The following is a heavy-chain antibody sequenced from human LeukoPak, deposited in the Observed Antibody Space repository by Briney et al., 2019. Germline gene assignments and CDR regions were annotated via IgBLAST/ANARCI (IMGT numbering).Heavy chain of an antibody. J-gene: IGHJ6*03. D-gene: IGHD2-2*01. Sequence: SETLSLTCAVYGGSFSGYYWSWIRRPPGKGLEWIGEINHSGSTNYNPSLKSRVTISVDTSKNQFSLKLSSVTAADMAVYYCARKVMVVVVPVNYYYYMDVWGKGTTVTVSS. CDR3: ARKVMVVVVPVNYYYYMDV. V-gene: IGHV4-34*01. CDR1: GGSFSGYY. CDR2: INHSGST.